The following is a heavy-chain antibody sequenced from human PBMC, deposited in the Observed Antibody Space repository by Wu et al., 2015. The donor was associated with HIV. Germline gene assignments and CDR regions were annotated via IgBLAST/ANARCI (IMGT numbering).Heavy chain of an antibody. J-gene: IGHJ4*02. CDR3: ARVEMAITDFDY. V-gene: IGHV1-2*02. CDR2: INPNSGGT. CDR1: GYTFTDYY. D-gene: IGHD5-24*01. Sequence: QVQLVQSGAEVKKPGASVKVSCKTSGYTFTDYYLHWVRQAPGQGLEWMGWINPNSGGTNYAQKFQGRVAMTRDTSISTAYMELSRLRSDDTAVYYCARVEMAITDFDYWGQGTLVTVSS.